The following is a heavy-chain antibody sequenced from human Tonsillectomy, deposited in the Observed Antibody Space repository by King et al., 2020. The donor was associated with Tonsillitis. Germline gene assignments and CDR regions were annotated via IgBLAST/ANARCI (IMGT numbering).Heavy chain of an antibody. CDR3: ARVVAARIHAFDI. Sequence: VQLQQWGAGLLKPSETLSLTCAVYGGSFSGYYWSWIRQPPGKGLEGIGEINHRGSTNYNPSLKSRVTISVDTYKNQCSLKLGSVTAADTAVYYCARVVAARIHAFDIWGQGTMVTVSA. J-gene: IGHJ3*02. D-gene: IGHD6-25*01. V-gene: IGHV4-34*01. CDR1: GGSFSGYY. CDR2: INHRGST.